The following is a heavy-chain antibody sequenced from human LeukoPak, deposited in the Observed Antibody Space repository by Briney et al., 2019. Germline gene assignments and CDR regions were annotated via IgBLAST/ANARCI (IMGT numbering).Heavy chain of an antibody. CDR3: TRDLTGDAN. CDR1: GFTFSTYG. D-gene: IGHD7-27*01. V-gene: IGHV3-23*01. CDR2: ISHTGGGT. Sequence: RAGGSLRLSCAASGFTFSTYGMTWVRQAPGKGLEWVSTISHTGGGTYYADSVKGRFTISRENSNNTLYLQMNSLRAEDTAVYYCTRDLTGDANWGQGTLVTVSS. J-gene: IGHJ4*02.